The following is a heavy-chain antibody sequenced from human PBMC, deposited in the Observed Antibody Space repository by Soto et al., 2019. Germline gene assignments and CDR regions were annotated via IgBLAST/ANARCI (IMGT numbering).Heavy chain of an antibody. J-gene: IGHJ5*02. Sequence: EVQLLESGGGLVQPGGSLRLSCAASGFTFSSYAMSWVRQAPGKGLEWVSAISGSGGSTYYADSVKGRFTISRDNSKNTLYLQMNSLRAEDTAVYYCAKGGDPIAARSRELNWFDPWGQGTLVTVSS. V-gene: IGHV3-23*01. CDR3: AKGGDPIAARSRELNWFDP. D-gene: IGHD6-6*01. CDR2: ISGSGGST. CDR1: GFTFSSYA.